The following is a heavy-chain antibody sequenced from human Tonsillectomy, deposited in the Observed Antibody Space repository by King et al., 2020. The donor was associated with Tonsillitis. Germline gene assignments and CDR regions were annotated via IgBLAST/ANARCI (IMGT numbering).Heavy chain of an antibody. CDR3: ARGGYNSGWGFDP. J-gene: IGHJ5*02. Sequence: VQLVESGGGLVQPGGSLRLSCAASEFTFSLYWMSWVRQAPGKGLEWVANIRQDGSEKYYVDSVKGRFTISRDNAKNSLYLQMNSLRAEDTAVYYCARGGYNSGWGFDPWGQGTLVTVSS. D-gene: IGHD6-19*01. CDR2: IRQDGSEK. CDR1: EFTFSLYW. V-gene: IGHV3-7*03.